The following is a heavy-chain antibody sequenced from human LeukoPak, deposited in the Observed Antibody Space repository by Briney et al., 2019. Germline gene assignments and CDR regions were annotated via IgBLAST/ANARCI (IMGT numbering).Heavy chain of an antibody. CDR2: IIPIFGTA. Sequence: SVKVSCKASGYTFTGYYMRWVRQAPGQGLEWMGGIIPIFGTANYAQKFQGRVTITADKSTSTAYMELSSLRSEDTAVYYCAGGGSANLYYYYMDVWGKGTTVTVSS. D-gene: IGHD1-14*01. J-gene: IGHJ6*03. CDR3: AGGGSANLYYYYMDV. CDR1: GYTFTGYY. V-gene: IGHV1-69*06.